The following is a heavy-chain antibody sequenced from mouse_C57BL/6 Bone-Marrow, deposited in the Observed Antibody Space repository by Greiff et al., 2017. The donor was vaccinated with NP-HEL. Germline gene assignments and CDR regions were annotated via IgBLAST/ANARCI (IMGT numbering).Heavy chain of an antibody. V-gene: IGHV5-6*01. D-gene: IGHD1-1*01. CDR1: GFTFSSYG. Sequence: EVQVVESGGDLVKPGGSLKLSCAASGFTFSSYGMSWVRQTPDKRLEWVATISSGGSYTYYPDSVKGRFTISRDNANNTLSLQLSSLQSEDTAMYYCARHYGYGSSYGYWGQGTTLTVSS. CDR2: ISSGGSYT. CDR3: ARHYGYGSSYGY. J-gene: IGHJ2*01.